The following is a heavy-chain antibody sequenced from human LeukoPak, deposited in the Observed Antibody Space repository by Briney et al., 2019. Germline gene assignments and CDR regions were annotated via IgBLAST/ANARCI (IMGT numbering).Heavy chain of an antibody. CDR2: ISVNGETS. CDR1: GFSVSSFG. Sequence: GGSLRLSCAVSGFSVSSFGMSWVRQAPGKGLEWVSAISVNGETSWYADSVKGRFIISRDNSKNTLYLQLSSLRAEDTAVYYCAQGYSSGWYPYWGQGSLVSVSS. V-gene: IGHV3-23*01. J-gene: IGHJ4*02. CDR3: AQGYSSGWYPY. D-gene: IGHD6-19*01.